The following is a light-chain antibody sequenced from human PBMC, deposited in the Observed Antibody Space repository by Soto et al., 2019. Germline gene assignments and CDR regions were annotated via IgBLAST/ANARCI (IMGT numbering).Light chain of an antibody. Sequence: EIVMTQSPAILSVSPGEGATLSCRASQSLSSSLAWYQQKPGQAPRLLIYGASSRATGIPDRFSGSGSGTDLTITISRPEPEDCEVYYCQLHGSSPWTFGQGTKVDIK. CDR2: GAS. J-gene: IGKJ1*01. CDR3: QLHGSSPWT. CDR1: QSLSSS. V-gene: IGKV3-20*01.